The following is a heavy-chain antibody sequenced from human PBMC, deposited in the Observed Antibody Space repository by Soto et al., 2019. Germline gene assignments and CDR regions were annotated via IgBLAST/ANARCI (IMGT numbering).Heavy chain of an antibody. V-gene: IGHV1-18*01. J-gene: IGHJ6*02. CDR1: GYSFSGYG. CDR2: ISGYNGNT. D-gene: IGHD4-17*01. Sequence: QVQLVQSGPELKKPGASVKVSCKASGYSFSGYGISWVRQAPGRGLEWMGWISGYNGNTNYAQKFQGRVTTTTDTSTSTAHMDLRSLTSDDTAVYYCAKDNTATSPSRYRFGMDVWGPGTTIIVS. CDR3: AKDNTATSPSRYRFGMDV.